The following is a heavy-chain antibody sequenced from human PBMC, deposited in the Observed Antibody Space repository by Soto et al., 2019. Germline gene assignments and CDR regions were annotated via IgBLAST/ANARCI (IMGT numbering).Heavy chain of an antibody. J-gene: IGHJ6*02. CDR1: GYSFTSYW. CDR3: ARQGAIAMTAPLPSYYSGMDG. D-gene: IGHD2-21*02. V-gene: IGHV5-51*01. CDR2: IYPGDSDT. Sequence: GASLKISCKGSGYSFTSYWIGWVRQMPGKGLEWMGIIYPGDSDTRYSPSFQGQVTISADKSISTAYLQWSSLKASYTAMYYCARQGAIAMTAPLPSYYSGMDGWGQGTTVTV.